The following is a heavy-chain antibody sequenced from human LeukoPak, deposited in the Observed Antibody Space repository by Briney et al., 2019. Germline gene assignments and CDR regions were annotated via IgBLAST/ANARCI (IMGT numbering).Heavy chain of an antibody. CDR2: TSDRGDYT. CDR3: AKKAQYNGNYPLDY. Sequence: GGSLRLSCAASGFTFTSYSMSWVRQAPGKGLEWVSGTSDRGDYTYYADSVKGRFTISRDNSKNTLYLQMNSLRAEDAALYFCAKKAQYNGNYPLDYWGQGTLVTVSS. V-gene: IGHV3-23*01. CDR1: GFTFTSYS. D-gene: IGHD1-26*01. J-gene: IGHJ4*02.